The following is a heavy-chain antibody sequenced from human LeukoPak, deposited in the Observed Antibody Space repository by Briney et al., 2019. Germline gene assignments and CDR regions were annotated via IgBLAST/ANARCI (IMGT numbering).Heavy chain of an antibody. CDR1: GYTFTSYA. D-gene: IGHD3-22*01. CDR3: ATIDGHYDSSGY. J-gene: IGHJ4*02. CDR2: INPNSGGT. V-gene: IGHV1-2*02. Sequence: ASVKVSCKASGYTFTSYAMNWVRQAPGQGLEWMGWINPNSGGTNYAQQFQGRVTMTRDTSISTAYMELSRLRSEDTAVYYCATIDGHYDSSGYWGQGTLVTVSS.